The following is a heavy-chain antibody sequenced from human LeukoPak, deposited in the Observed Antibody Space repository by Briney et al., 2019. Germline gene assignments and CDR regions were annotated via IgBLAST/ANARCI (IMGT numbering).Heavy chain of an antibody. J-gene: IGHJ3*02. CDR1: VFTFSTYA. V-gene: IGHV3-23*01. Sequence: PGGSLRLSCAASVFTFSTYAMTWVRQAPGKGLEWVSYITSDGGVAYYADSGKGRFTISRDNFKNMLSLQMDSLRADDTALYYCAKASPRAAHAFDIWGQGTMVTVSS. D-gene: IGHD2-15*01. CDR3: AKASPRAAHAFDI. CDR2: ITSDGGVA.